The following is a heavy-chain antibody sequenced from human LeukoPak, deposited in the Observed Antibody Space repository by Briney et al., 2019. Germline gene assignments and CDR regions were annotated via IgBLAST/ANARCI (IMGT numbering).Heavy chain of an antibody. D-gene: IGHD3-3*01. Sequence: RGSLRLSCAASGFTFSNFGMHWVRQAPGKGLEWVAVLWNGGSDKYYADSVKGRFTISRDNSNNTLYLQMNSLRVEDTAVYYCAKDRDVSGYPYYFDYWGQGILVTVSS. J-gene: IGHJ4*02. V-gene: IGHV3-33*06. CDR1: GFTFSNFG. CDR2: LWNGGSDK. CDR3: AKDRDVSGYPYYFDY.